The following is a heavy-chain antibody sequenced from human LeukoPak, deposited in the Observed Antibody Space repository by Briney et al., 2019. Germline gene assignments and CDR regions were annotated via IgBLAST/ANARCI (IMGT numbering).Heavy chain of an antibody. V-gene: IGHV1-69*05. D-gene: IGHD3-3*01. CDR3: ARDGYDFWSGYAVFGY. Sequence: SVKVSCKASEGTFSSYAISWVRQAPGQGLEWMGGIIPIFGTANYAQKFQGRVTITTDESTSTAYMELSSLRSEDTAVYYCARDGYDFWSGYAVFGYWGQGTLVTVSS. J-gene: IGHJ4*02. CDR2: IIPIFGTA. CDR1: EGTFSSYA.